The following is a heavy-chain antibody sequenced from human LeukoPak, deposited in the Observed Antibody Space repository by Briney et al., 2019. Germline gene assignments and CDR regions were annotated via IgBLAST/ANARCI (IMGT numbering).Heavy chain of an antibody. J-gene: IGHJ6*02. CDR1: GGTFSSYA. CDR2: IIPIFGTA. Sequence: ASVKVSCKASGGTFSSYAITWVRQAPGQGLEWMGGIIPIFGTANYAQKFQGRVTITADESTSTAYMELSSLRAEDTAVYYCARSSGGYCSSTSCPPNYYYYGMDVWGQGTTVTVSS. D-gene: IGHD2-2*01. V-gene: IGHV1-69*13. CDR3: ARSSGGYCSSTSCPPNYYYYGMDV.